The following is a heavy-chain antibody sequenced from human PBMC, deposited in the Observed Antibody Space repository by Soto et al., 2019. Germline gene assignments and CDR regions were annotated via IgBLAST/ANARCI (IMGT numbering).Heavy chain of an antibody. Sequence: GESLKISCKGSGYSFTSYWIGWVRQMPGKGLEWMGIIYPGDSDTRYSPSFQGQVTISADKSISTAYLQWSSLKASDTAMYYCARAGGSGNYYYYMDVWGKGTTVTVSS. J-gene: IGHJ6*03. CDR2: IYPGDSDT. CDR1: GYSFTSYW. CDR3: ARAGGSGNYYYYMDV. V-gene: IGHV5-51*01. D-gene: IGHD3-10*01.